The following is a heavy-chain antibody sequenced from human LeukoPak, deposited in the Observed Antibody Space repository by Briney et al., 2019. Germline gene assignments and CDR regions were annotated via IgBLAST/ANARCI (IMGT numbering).Heavy chain of an antibody. CDR1: GGSISSYY. Sequence: SETLSLTCTVSGGSISSYYWSWIRQPPGKGLEWIGYIYYSGSTNYNPSLKSRVTISVDTSKNQFSLKLSSATAADTAVYYCAGGYSYGKKDYWGQGTLVTVSS. CDR3: AGGYSYGKKDY. V-gene: IGHV4-59*01. J-gene: IGHJ4*02. D-gene: IGHD5-18*01. CDR2: IYYSGST.